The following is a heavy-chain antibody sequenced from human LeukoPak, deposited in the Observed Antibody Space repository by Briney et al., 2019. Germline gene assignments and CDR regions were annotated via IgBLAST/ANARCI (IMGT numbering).Heavy chain of an antibody. CDR1: GGSISSSSYY. Sequence: SETLSLTCTVSGGSISSSSYYWGWIRQPPGKGLEWIGYIYYSGSTNYNPSLKSRVTISVDTSKNQFSLKLSSVTAADTAVYYCARTLLRGYGYYYYYMDVWGKGTTVTVSS. V-gene: IGHV4-61*05. D-gene: IGHD5-12*01. J-gene: IGHJ6*03. CDR3: ARTLLRGYGYYYYYMDV. CDR2: IYYSGST.